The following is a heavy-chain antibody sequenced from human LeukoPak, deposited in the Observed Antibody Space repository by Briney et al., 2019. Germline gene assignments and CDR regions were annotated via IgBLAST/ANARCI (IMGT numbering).Heavy chain of an antibody. CDR3: AKDGLVGYSGYDLYY. CDR1: GFTFSIYG. CDR2: ISYDGSNK. Sequence: PGGSLRLSCAASGFTFSIYGMHWVRQAPGKGLEWVAVISYDGSNKYYADSVKGRFTISRDNSKNTLYLQMNSLRAEDTAVYSCAKDGLVGYSGYDLYYWGQGTLVTVSS. V-gene: IGHV3-30*18. J-gene: IGHJ4*02. D-gene: IGHD5-12*01.